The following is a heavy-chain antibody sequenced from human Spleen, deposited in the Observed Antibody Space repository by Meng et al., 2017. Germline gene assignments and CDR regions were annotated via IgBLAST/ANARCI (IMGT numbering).Heavy chain of an antibody. Sequence: SETLSLTCAVYGGSFSGYYGTWIRQPPGKGLEWIGEISHGGSTNYNPSLKSRVTISVDRSKNQFSLKLKSMTAADTAVYYCARLLLAAAGAYWGQGTLVTVSS. CDR2: ISHGGST. CDR1: GGSFSGYY. D-gene: IGHD6-13*01. J-gene: IGHJ4*02. CDR3: ARLLLAAAGAY. V-gene: IGHV4-34*01.